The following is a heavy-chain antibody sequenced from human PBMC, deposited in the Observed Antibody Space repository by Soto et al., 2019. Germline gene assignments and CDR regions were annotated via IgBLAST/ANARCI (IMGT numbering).Heavy chain of an antibody. CDR2: IYHSGST. Sequence: SETLSLTCTVSGGSVSIGSHYWSWIWQPPGKGLEWIAYIYHSGSTDYNPSLKSRVTISVDLSRNQFSLRLDSVTAADTAVYYCARDRSDDLKSFDAFDLWGQGTMVTVSS. V-gene: IGHV4-61*01. CDR1: GGSVSIGSHY. J-gene: IGHJ3*01. CDR3: ARDRSDDLKSFDAFDL.